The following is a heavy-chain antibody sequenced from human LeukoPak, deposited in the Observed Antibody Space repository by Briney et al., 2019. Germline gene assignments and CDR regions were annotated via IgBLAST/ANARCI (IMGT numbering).Heavy chain of an antibody. CDR3: AREGGRTVAGTFDN. J-gene: IGHJ4*02. V-gene: IGHV3-30*02. CDR2: IQYHGRDK. Sequence: PGGSLRLSCAASGFTFRTSGMHWVRQAPGKGLEWVAFIQYHGRDKYYADSVKGRFIISRDNSKNTLYMEVNSLRAEDTAVYYCAREGGRTVAGTFDNWGQGTLVTVSS. CDR1: GFTFRTSG. D-gene: IGHD6-19*01.